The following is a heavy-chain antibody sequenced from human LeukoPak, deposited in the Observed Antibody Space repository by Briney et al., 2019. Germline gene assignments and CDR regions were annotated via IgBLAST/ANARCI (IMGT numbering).Heavy chain of an antibody. Sequence: SETLSLTCAVYGGSFGGYYWTWIRQPPGKGLEWIGEINHSGSSNYNTSLESRVTISVDTSKNQLSLKLSSVTAADTAVYYCARGRGNYYNYWGQGTLVTVSS. D-gene: IGHD1-26*01. CDR2: INHSGSS. CDR1: GGSFGGYY. J-gene: IGHJ4*02. CDR3: ARGRGNYYNY. V-gene: IGHV4-34*01.